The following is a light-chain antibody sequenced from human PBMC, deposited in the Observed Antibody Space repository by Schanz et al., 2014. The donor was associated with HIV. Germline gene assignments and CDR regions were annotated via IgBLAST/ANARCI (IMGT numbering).Light chain of an antibody. CDR1: QSVTSNY. Sequence: EIVLTQSPGTLSLSPGDTATLSCRASQSVTSNYLAWYQQKPGQAPRLLIYGASSRATGIPDRFSGSGSGTDFTLTISRLEPEDFAVYFCQQYGSSPPGGTFGGGTKVEI. CDR3: QQYGSSPPGGT. V-gene: IGKV3-20*01. J-gene: IGKJ4*01. CDR2: GAS.